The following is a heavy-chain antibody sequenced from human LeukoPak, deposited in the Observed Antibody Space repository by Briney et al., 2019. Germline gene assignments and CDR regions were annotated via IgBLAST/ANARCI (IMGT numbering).Heavy chain of an antibody. V-gene: IGHV3-23*01. D-gene: IGHD1-26*01. J-gene: IGHJ3*02. CDR1: GFTFSSYA. CDR3: AKDFRYSGSYLGGDAFDI. Sequence: GGSLRLSCAASGFTFSSYAMSWVRQAPGKGLEWVSAISGSGGSTYYADSVKGRFTISRDNSKNTLYLQMNSQRAEDTAVYYCAKDFRYSGSYLGGDAFDIWGQGTMVTVSS. CDR2: ISGSGGST.